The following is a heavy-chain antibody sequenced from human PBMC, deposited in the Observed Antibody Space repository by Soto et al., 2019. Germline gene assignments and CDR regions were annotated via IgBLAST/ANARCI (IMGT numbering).Heavy chain of an antibody. J-gene: IGHJ4*02. CDR1: GFTLSDFA. CDR2: ISYDGTKE. D-gene: IGHD2-21*02. Sequence: QVQLVESGGGVVQPGRSLRLSCAASGFTLSDFAMHWVRQAPGRGLEWVAVISYDGTKEYLADSVRGRFTISRENSNNTLFLQINNLRPDDPAVYYCASPVADFDPYFDYWGQGTLVTVYS. CDR3: ASPVADFDPYFDY. V-gene: IGHV3-30-3*01.